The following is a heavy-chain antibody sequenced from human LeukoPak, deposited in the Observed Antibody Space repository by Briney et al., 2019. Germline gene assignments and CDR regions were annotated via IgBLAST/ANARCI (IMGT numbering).Heavy chain of an antibody. CDR3: ARGRTFNSSSLYYFDY. Sequence: SETLSLTCAVYGGSFSGYYWSWVRQPPGKGLEWIGEINHSGRTNYSPSLKSRVTISVDTSKDQFSLKLSSVTAADTAVYYCARGRTFNSSSLYYFDYWGQGTLVTVSS. CDR1: GGSFSGYY. CDR2: INHSGRT. D-gene: IGHD6-13*01. J-gene: IGHJ4*02. V-gene: IGHV4-34*01.